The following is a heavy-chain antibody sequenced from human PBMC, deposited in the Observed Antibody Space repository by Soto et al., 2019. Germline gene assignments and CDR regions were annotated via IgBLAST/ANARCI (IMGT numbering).Heavy chain of an antibody. CDR2: INPNRGGT. V-gene: IGHV1-2*02. CDR1: GYTFSDYY. J-gene: IGHJ4*02. D-gene: IGHD3-10*01. Sequence: QVQLVQSGAEVKKPGASVKVSCKASGYTFSDYYMHWVRQAPGQGLEWMGWINPNRGGTNLAQKFQGRVTLTRDTSISTAYSELGRLRPGDTAVYYCARLESYGSGSYSLDYLGQGTPVTVSS. CDR3: ARLESYGSGSYSLDY.